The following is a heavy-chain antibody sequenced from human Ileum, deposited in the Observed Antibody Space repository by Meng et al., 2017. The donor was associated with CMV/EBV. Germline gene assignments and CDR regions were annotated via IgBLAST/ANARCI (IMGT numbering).Heavy chain of an antibody. Sequence: EYYRREMRQPARKGLGWIGESNHSGSTNYKPSIKSRVTISVDTTKNQFSLKLSSVTAADTAVYYCAREGLPKGGYVPYYFDSWGQGNLVTVSS. D-gene: IGHD3-16*01. CDR2: SNHSGST. CDR3: AREGLPKGGYVPYYFDS. CDR1: EYY. J-gene: IGHJ4*02. V-gene: IGHV4-34*01.